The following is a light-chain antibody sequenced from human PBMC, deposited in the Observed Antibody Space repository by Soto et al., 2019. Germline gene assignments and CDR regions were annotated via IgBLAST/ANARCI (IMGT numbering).Light chain of an antibody. CDR3: QQTDTIPRT. CDR2: GAS. V-gene: IGKV1-39*01. Sequence: DIQMTQSPSSLSASVGDRVTITCRASQSIASRLNWYQQKPGSAPKLLICGASTLESGVPSRFSGSGSGTDFTLTVSSLQVEDFATYYCQQTDTIPRTFGQGTKV. J-gene: IGKJ1*01. CDR1: QSIASR.